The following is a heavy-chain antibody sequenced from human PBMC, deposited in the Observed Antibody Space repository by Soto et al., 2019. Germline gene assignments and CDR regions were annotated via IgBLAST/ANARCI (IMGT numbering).Heavy chain of an antibody. J-gene: IGHJ6*02. CDR3: ARYGDGYYGMDV. CDR2: VYSTGVT. V-gene: IGHV3-66*01. CDR1: GFTVNKFY. D-gene: IGHD4-17*01. Sequence: EVQVAESGGGLVQPGGSLRLSCAASGFTVNKFYISWVRQAPGKGLEWVSVVYSTGVTDSANSVKGRFSISRDNSKNTVYLQMNSLRADDTAVYYCARYGDGYYGMDVWGQGTTVTVSS.